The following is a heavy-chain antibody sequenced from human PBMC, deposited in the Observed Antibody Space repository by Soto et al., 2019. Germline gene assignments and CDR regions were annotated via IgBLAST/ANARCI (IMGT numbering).Heavy chain of an antibody. J-gene: IGHJ4*02. CDR2: IYHSGGT. Sequence: QLQLHESGSELVKPSQTLSLTCAVSGDSISSGGYSWNWIRQPPGKGLEWIGYIYHSGGTDYNPSLKSRVTITVDSSNNQFSLKLSSVTAADTAVYYSARDSRSGYYLDYWGQGTLVTVSS. CDR1: GDSISSGGYS. D-gene: IGHD3-22*01. CDR3: ARDSRSGYYLDY. V-gene: IGHV4-30-2*01.